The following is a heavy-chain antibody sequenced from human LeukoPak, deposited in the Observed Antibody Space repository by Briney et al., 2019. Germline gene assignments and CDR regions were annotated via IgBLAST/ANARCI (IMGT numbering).Heavy chain of an antibody. CDR2: IYTSGST. CDR1: GGSISSYY. D-gene: IGHD3-3*01. V-gene: IGHV4-4*07. J-gene: IGHJ4*02. Sequence: SETLSLTCTVSGGSISSYYWSWIRQPAGKGLEWNGRIYTSGSTNYNPSLKSRVTMSVDTCKNQFSLKLSSMTAADTAVYYCARDSGEKTCYDFWSGYYTEYWGQGALVTVSS. CDR3: ARDSGEKTCYDFWSGYYTEY.